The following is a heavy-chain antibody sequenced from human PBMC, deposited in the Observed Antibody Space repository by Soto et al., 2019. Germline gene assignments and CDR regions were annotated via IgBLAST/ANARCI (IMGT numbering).Heavy chain of an antibody. V-gene: IGHV3-33*01. CDR1: GFTFSSYG. D-gene: IGHD3-22*01. Sequence: GGSLRLSCAASGFTFSSYGMHWVRQAPGKGLEWVAVIWYDGSNKYHADSVKGRFTISRDNSKNTLYLQMNSLRAEDTAVYYCARDPYRYYYDSSGYYYYWGQGTLVTVSS. J-gene: IGHJ4*02. CDR3: ARDPYRYYYDSSGYYYY. CDR2: IWYDGSNK.